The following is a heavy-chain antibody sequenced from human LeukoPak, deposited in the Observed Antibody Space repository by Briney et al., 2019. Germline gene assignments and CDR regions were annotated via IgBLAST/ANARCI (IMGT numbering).Heavy chain of an antibody. Sequence: SVKVSCKASGGTFSSYAISWVRQAPGQGLEWMGGIIPIFGTANYAQKSQGRVTITADESTSTAYMELSSLRSEDTAVYYCARVEVVPAAIAWFDPWGQGTLVTVSS. CDR1: GGTFSSYA. CDR2: IIPIFGTA. V-gene: IGHV1-69*01. J-gene: IGHJ5*02. D-gene: IGHD2-2*02. CDR3: ARVEVVPAAIAWFDP.